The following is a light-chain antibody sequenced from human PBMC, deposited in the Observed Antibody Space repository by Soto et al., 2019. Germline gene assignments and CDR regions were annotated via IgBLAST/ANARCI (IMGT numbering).Light chain of an antibody. J-gene: IGLJ2*01. CDR3: GTWDSSLNVVV. Sequence: QSVLTQSSSVSAAAGQKVTISCSGSYYNIGSNFVSWYQHFPGSAPKLVIYDNTQRPSGIPDRFSGSKSGSSATLGITGLQTGDEADYYCGTWDSSLNVVVFGAGTKVTVL. CDR1: YYNIGSNF. V-gene: IGLV1-51*01. CDR2: DNT.